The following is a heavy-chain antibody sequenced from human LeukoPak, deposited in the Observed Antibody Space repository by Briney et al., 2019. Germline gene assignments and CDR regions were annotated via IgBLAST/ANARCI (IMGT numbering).Heavy chain of an antibody. CDR3: ARVEYSSSPPFDY. Sequence: GGSLRLSCAASGFTFSSYAXSWVXXXXXXXXXXXSAISGSGGSTYYADSVEGRFTISRDNSKNTLYLQMNSLRAEDTAVYYCARVEYSSSPPFDYWGQGTLVTVSS. CDR2: ISGSGGST. CDR1: GFTFSSYA. D-gene: IGHD6-6*01. J-gene: IGHJ4*02. V-gene: IGHV3-23*01.